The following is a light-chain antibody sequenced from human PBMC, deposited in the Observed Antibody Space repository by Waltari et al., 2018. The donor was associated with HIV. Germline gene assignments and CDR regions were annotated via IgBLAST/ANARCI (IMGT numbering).Light chain of an antibody. CDR1: NSGSQS. Sequence: SYVLTKHPSVSVAPGQTATITCVGNNSGSQSVQWYQQRPGQAPILVVYDDTERPSGIPERFSGSNSGNTATLTISRVEAGDEADYYCQVWDSTHYHRGVFGGGTNLTVL. CDR2: DDT. J-gene: IGLJ3*02. CDR3: QVWDSTHYHRGV. V-gene: IGLV3-21*02.